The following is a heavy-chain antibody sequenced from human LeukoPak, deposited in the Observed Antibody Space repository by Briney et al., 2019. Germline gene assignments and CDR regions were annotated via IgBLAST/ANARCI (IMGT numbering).Heavy chain of an antibody. Sequence: PGGSLRLSCAASGFTFSTYSMNWVRQAPGKGLDWVSYSSSSGRYIYYADSVKGRFTISRDNAKNTLYLQMNSLRAEDTAVYYCAKDNRTAAMVQGNFDYWGQGTLVTVSS. CDR2: SSSSGRYI. CDR3: AKDNRTAAMVQGNFDY. CDR1: GFTFSTYS. V-gene: IGHV3-21*04. D-gene: IGHD3-10*01. J-gene: IGHJ4*02.